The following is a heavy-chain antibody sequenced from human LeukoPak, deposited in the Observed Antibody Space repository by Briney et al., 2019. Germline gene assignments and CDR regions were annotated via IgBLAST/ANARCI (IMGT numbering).Heavy chain of an antibody. Sequence: SSETLSLTCAVYGGSFSGYYWSWIRQPPGKGLEWIGEINHSGSTNYNPSLKSRVTISVDTSKNQFSLKLTTVTAADTAVYYCARLHYYDVNSGALDIWGQGTMVTVSS. CDR2: INHSGST. J-gene: IGHJ3*02. D-gene: IGHD4-23*01. CDR3: ARLHYYDVNSGALDI. V-gene: IGHV4-34*01. CDR1: GGSFSGYY.